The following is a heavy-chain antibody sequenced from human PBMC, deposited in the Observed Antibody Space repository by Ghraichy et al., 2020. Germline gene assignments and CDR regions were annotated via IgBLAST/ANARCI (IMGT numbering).Heavy chain of an antibody. Sequence: GESLNISCQGSGYSFSSYWIGWVRQMPGKGLEWMGIIYPGDSDTRYSPSFQGQVTISADRSISTAYLQWGSLKASDTAMYYCARRRYQLLLYGPADFDYWGQGTLVTVPS. CDR2: IYPGDSDT. V-gene: IGHV5-51*01. CDR3: ARRRYQLLLYGPADFDY. CDR1: GYSFSSYW. D-gene: IGHD2-2*01. J-gene: IGHJ4*02.